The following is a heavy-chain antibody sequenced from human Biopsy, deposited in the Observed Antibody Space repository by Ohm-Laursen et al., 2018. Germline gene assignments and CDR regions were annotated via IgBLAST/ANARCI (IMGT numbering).Heavy chain of an antibody. Sequence: SETLSLTCPVYGGSFSGYYWSWIRQPPGKGLEWIGEINHSGSTNYNPSLKSRVTISVDTSRNQFSLKLTPMTPADTAVYYCVRGRSPATYWGQGALVIVSS. CDR3: VRGRSPATY. J-gene: IGHJ4*02. CDR1: GGSFSGYY. CDR2: INHSGST. V-gene: IGHV4-34*01.